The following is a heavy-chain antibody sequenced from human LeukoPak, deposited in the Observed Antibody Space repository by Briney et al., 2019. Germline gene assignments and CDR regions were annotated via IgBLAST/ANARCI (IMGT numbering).Heavy chain of an antibody. Sequence: ASVKVSCKASGYTSTSYYMHWVRQAPGQGLEWMGIINPSGGSTSYAQKFQGRVTMTRDTSTSTVYMELSSLRSEDTAVYYCARDPAVAGTLDYWGQGTLVTVSS. J-gene: IGHJ4*02. V-gene: IGHV1-46*01. CDR2: INPSGGST. CDR1: GYTSTSYY. D-gene: IGHD6-19*01. CDR3: ARDPAVAGTLDY.